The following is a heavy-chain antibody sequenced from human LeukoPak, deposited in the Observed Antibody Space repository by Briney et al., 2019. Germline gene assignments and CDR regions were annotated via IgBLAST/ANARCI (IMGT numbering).Heavy chain of an antibody. Sequence: PGGSLRLSCAASGFTFSSYEMNWVRQAPGKGLEWVSYISSGGSTIYYADSVKGRFTISRDNAKNSLYLQMNSLRAEDTAVYHCARVPMGPLRWLRSNYYYYGMDVWGKGTTVTVSS. V-gene: IGHV3-48*03. D-gene: IGHD5-12*01. CDR3: ARVPMGPLRWLRSNYYYYGMDV. CDR1: GFTFSSYE. CDR2: ISSGGSTI. J-gene: IGHJ6*04.